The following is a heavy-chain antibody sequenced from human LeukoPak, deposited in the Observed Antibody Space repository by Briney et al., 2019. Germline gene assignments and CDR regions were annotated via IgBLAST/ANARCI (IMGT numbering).Heavy chain of an antibody. CDR2: INHSGST. CDR3: AVPAATNHNNAFDI. V-gene: IGHV4-34*01. Sequence: SETLSLTCAVYGGPFSGYYWSWIRQPPGKGLEWIGEINHSGSTNYNPSLKSRVTISVDTSKNQFSLKLSSVTAADTAVYYCAVPAATNHNNAFDIWGQGTMVTVSS. D-gene: IGHD2-2*01. CDR1: GGPFSGYY. J-gene: IGHJ3*02.